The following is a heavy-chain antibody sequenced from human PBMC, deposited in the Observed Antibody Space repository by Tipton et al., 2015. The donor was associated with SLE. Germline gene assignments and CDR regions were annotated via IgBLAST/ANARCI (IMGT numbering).Heavy chain of an antibody. Sequence: SLRLSCTASGFTFSSQEMNWVRQAPGKGLEWVSYISSGGTFIHYADAVKGRFTISRDNAKNSLYLQMNSLRAEDTAVYYCARGFWNGFYIGYFDSWGQGAPVTASS. CDR2: ISSGGTFI. CDR3: ARGFWNGFYIGYFDS. V-gene: IGHV3-48*03. J-gene: IGHJ4*02. CDR1: GFTFSSQE. D-gene: IGHD3-3*01.